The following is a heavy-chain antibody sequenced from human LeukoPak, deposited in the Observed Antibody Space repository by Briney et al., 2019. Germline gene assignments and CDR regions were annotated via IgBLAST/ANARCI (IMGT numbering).Heavy chain of an antibody. V-gene: IGHV5-51*01. J-gene: IGHJ4*02. Sequence: GESLKISCKGSGYSFTSYSIGWVRQMPGKGLEWMGIIYPGDSDTRYSPSFQGQVTISADKSISTAYLQWSSLKASDTAMYYCVRATLGIAAAGSVWGQGTLVIVSS. CDR2: IYPGDSDT. D-gene: IGHD6-13*01. CDR3: VRATLGIAAAGSV. CDR1: GYSFTSYS.